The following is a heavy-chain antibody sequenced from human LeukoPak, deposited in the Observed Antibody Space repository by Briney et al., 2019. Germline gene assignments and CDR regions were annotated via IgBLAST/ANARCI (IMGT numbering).Heavy chain of an antibody. D-gene: IGHD2-2*01. J-gene: IGHJ6*03. CDR2: IYDGGFT. Sequence: GGSLRLSCAASGFTVSGNYMAWVRQAPGKGLEWVSVIYDGGFTDYTDSVKGRFTISRDNSKNTLYLQMNSLRAEDTAVYYCVRESRRYQLPGLNDYYYMDVWGKGTTVTVSS. CDR3: VRESRRYQLPGLNDYYYMDV. CDR1: GFTVSGNY. V-gene: IGHV3-66*01.